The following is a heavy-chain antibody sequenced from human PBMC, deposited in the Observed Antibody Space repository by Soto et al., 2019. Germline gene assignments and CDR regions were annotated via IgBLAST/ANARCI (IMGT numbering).Heavy chain of an antibody. CDR3: ARHRYSYGVYYFDY. J-gene: IGHJ4*02. CDR2: IYYSGST. CDR1: VGSISNYY. V-gene: IGHV4-59*08. D-gene: IGHD5-18*01. Sequence: QVQLQESGPGLVKPSETLSLTCIVSVGSISNYYWSWIRQPPGKGLEWIGYIYYSGSTNYNPSLTIRHTISLDTSKNQFSLKLSSVTAADTAVYYCARHRYSYGVYYFDYWGQGTLVTVSS.